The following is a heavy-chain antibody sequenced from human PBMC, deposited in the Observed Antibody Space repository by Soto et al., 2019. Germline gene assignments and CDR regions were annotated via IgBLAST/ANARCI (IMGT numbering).Heavy chain of an antibody. CDR3: ARLVASDAKAARPTRKYNWFDP. J-gene: IGHJ5*02. D-gene: IGHD6-6*01. V-gene: IGHV4-59*08. Sequence: QVQLQESGPGLVKPSETLSLTCTVSGGSISSYYWSWIRQPPGKGLEWIGYIYYSGSTNYNPSLKRRVTISVDTSKNQFSLKLSSVTAADTAVYYCARLVASDAKAARPTRKYNWFDPWGQGTLVTVFS. CDR1: GGSISSYY. CDR2: IYYSGST.